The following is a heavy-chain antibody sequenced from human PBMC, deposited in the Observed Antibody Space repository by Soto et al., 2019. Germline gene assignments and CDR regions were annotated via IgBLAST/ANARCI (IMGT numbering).Heavy chain of an antibody. J-gene: IGHJ3*02. CDR2: INAGNGNT. Sequence: QVQLVQSGAEEKKPGASVKVSCKASGYTFTSYAMHWVRQAPGQRLEWMGWINAGNGNTKYSQKFQGGVTITRDTSERTAYMEMSSLRSEDTAVYYCARRSYAGLDYDYVWGSYRPIGAFDIWGQGTMVTVSS. CDR1: GYTFTSYA. CDR3: ARRSYAGLDYDYVWGSYRPIGAFDI. V-gene: IGHV1-3*05. D-gene: IGHD3-16*02.